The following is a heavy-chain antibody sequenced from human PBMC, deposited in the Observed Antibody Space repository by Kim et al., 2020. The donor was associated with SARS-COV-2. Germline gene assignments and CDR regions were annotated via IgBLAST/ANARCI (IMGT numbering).Heavy chain of an antibody. J-gene: IGHJ4*02. Sequence: GGSLRLSCAASGFTFSSYWLSWVRQAPGKGLEWVANIKQDGSEKYYVDSVKGRFTISRDNAKNSLYLQMNSLRAEDTAVYYCATSPRSNYPTGFDYWGQGTLVTVSS. CDR3: ATSPRSNYPTGFDY. CDR1: GFTFSSYW. D-gene: IGHD4-4*01. V-gene: IGHV3-7*03. CDR2: IKQDGSEK.